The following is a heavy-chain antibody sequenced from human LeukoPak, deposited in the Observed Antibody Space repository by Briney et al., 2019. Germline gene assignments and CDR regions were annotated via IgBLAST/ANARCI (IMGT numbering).Heavy chain of an antibody. CDR3: ARCSYGVSPPRRYYYGMDV. CDR1: GGSFSGYY. J-gene: IGHJ6*04. CDR2: XXXXGSX. Sequence: SETLSLTCAVYGGSFSGYYWSWIRQPPGKGXXXXXXXXXXGSXXXNXXXKXXXXXXXXXXXXXFSLKLSSVTAADTAVYYCARCSYGVSPPRRYYYGMDVWGKGTTVTVSS. V-gene: IGHV4-34*01. D-gene: IGHD4-17*01.